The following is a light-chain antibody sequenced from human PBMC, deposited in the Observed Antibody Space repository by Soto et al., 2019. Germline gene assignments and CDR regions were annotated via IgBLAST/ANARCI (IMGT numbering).Light chain of an antibody. Sequence: DLQMTQSPSTLSASVGDRVTITCRASQSISSWLAWYQQKPGKAPNLRIFSASGLERGVPSRFSGSGSCTEFTLTISGLQPDDFAAYYCQEYNGNSGLTFGGGTKVEIK. J-gene: IGKJ4*01. CDR3: QEYNGNSGLT. V-gene: IGKV1-5*03. CDR1: QSISSW. CDR2: SAS.